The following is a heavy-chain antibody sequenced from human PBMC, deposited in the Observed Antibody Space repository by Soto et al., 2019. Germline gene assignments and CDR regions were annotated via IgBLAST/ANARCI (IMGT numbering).Heavy chain of an antibody. CDR3: ARGVYCSGGSCYSGSDY. D-gene: IGHD2-15*01. J-gene: IGHJ4*02. V-gene: IGHV4-34*01. CDR2: INHSGST. Sequence: QVQLQQWGAGLLKPSETLSLTCAVYGGSFSGYYWSWIRQPPGKGLEWIGEINHSGSTNYNPSLKSRVTISVDTSKNQFSLKLSSVTAADTAVYYCARGVYCSGGSCYSGSDYWGQGTLVTVSS. CDR1: GGSFSGYY.